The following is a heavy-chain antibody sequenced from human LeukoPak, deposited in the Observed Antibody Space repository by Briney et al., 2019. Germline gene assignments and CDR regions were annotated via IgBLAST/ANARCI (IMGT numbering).Heavy chain of an antibody. D-gene: IGHD6-13*01. CDR1: GDSISSYY. V-gene: IGHV4-4*07. CDR2: VYVTGST. J-gene: IGHJ6*03. Sequence: PSETLSLTCTVPGDSISSYYWSWLRQPAGKGLEWLGRVYVTGSTNLNPALQSRVTMSVDTSKNQFSLKLASVTAADAAVYYCARLRIAAAGNYYYYMHVWGKGTTVTVSS. CDR3: ARLRIAAAGNYYYYMHV.